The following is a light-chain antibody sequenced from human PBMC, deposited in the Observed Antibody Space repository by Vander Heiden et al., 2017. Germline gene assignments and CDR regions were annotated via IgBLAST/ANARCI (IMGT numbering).Light chain of an antibody. CDR2: DVS. CDR3: SSYTSSSVV. CDR1: SSDVGGYNY. J-gene: IGLJ2*01. Sequence: QSALTHPASLSGSPAQSITISCTGTSSDVGGYNYVSWYQQHPGKAPKLMIYDVSHRPSGVSNRFSGSRSGNTASLTISGLQADDEADYYCSSYTSSSVVFGGGTKLTVL. V-gene: IGLV2-14*01.